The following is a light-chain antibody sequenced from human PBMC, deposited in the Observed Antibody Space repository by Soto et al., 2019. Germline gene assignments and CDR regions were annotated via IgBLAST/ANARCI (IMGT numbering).Light chain of an antibody. J-gene: IGKJ5*01. CDR2: DAS. CDR3: QQYGSSIT. Sequence: DIVMTQSPATLSVSPGERATPSCRASQSASSNLAWYKQKPGQAPRLLIYDASTRATGIPARFSGSGSGTEFTLTINRLEPEDFAVYYCQQYGSSITFGQGTRLEI. V-gene: IGKV3-15*01. CDR1: QSASSN.